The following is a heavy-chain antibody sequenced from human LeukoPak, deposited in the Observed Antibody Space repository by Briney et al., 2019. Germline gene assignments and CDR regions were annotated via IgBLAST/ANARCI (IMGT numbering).Heavy chain of an antibody. V-gene: IGHV2-5*02. CDR3: AHSSVGRAGDDAFDI. CDR2: IYWDNDR. CDR1: GSSLDTLGGG. D-gene: IGHD6-13*01. Sequence: SGPTQVPPTPPLTLSGTFSGSSLDTLGGGVGWIRQPPGTALEWITLIYWDNDRRYSPSLKSRLTITKDTSKNQVVLIMTNMDPVDTATYYCAHSSVGRAGDDAFDIWGQGTMVTVSS. J-gene: IGHJ3*02.